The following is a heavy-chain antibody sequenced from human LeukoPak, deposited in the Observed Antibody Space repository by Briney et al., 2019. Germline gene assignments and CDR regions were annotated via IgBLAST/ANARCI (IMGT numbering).Heavy chain of an antibody. Sequence: HPGGSLRLSCAASGFTFSSYGMHWVRQAPGKGLEWVAFIRYDGSNKYYADSVKGRFTISRDNSKNTLYLQMNSLRAEDTAVYYCAKGGAVSSKSITMVRGTRRYYYYMDVWGKGTTVTISS. V-gene: IGHV3-30*02. D-gene: IGHD3-10*01. CDR2: IRYDGSNK. CDR3: AKGGAVSSKSITMVRGTRRYYYYMDV. J-gene: IGHJ6*03. CDR1: GFTFSSYG.